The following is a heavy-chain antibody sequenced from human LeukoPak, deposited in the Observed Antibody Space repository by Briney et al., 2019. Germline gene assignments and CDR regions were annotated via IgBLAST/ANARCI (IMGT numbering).Heavy chain of an antibody. CDR1: GFTFSGFY. CDR3: ARVRCNRGTCYLDY. CDR2: ISGSTIYI. Sequence: GGSLRLSCAASGFTFSGFYMNWVRQAPGKGLEWVSTISGSTIYIYYADSVKGRFTISRDNAKNSLSLQMNSLRAEDTAVYYCARVRCNRGTCYLDYWGQGTLVTVSS. D-gene: IGHD2/OR15-2a*01. V-gene: IGHV3-21*06. J-gene: IGHJ4*02.